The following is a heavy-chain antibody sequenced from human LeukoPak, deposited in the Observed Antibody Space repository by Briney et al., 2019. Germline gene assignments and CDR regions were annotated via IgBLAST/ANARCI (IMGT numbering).Heavy chain of an antibody. CDR2: INPSGGST. CDR3: ARDPLGRGYVYYFDY. Sequence: ASVKVSCKASGYTFTSYYMHWVRQAPGQGPEWMGVINPSGGSTSYAQKFQGRVTMTRDTSTSTVYMELSRLRSEDTAVYYCARDPLGRGYVYYFDYWGQGTLVTVSS. J-gene: IGHJ4*02. CDR1: GYTFTSYY. D-gene: IGHD3-16*01. V-gene: IGHV1-46*01.